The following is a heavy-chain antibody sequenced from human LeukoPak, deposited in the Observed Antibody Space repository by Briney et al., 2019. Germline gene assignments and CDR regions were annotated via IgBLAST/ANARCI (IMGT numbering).Heavy chain of an antibody. J-gene: IGHJ4*02. Sequence: PSETLSLTCAVYGGSFSGYYWSWIRQPPGKGLEWIGEINHSGSTYYNPSLKSRVTISVDTSKNQFSLKLSSVTAADTAVYYCARVKVGATYYFDYWGQGTLVTVSS. CDR1: GGSFSGYY. CDR2: INHSGST. D-gene: IGHD1-26*01. CDR3: ARVKVGATYYFDY. V-gene: IGHV4-34*01.